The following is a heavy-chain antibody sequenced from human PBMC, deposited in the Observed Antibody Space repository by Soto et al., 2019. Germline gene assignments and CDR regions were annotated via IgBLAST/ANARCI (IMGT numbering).Heavy chain of an antibody. V-gene: IGHV1-2*02. J-gene: IGHJ4*02. CDR2: INPKSGGT. CDR3: ARDLAKGGGSAGFDY. D-gene: IGHD1-26*01. CDR1: GDTFNVYY. Sequence: ASVKVSGKASGDTFNVYYMNWVRQAPGQGLEWMGWINPKSGGTMYPQKFQGRVTMTWDTSISTAYMALTRLRSDDTAVYYCARDLAKGGGSAGFDYWGQGTLVTVSS.